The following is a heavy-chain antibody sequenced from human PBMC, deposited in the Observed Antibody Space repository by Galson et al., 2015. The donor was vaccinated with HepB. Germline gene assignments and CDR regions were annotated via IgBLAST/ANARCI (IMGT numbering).Heavy chain of an antibody. CDR3: ARGDCSSTSCTELWFGVSGWFDP. CDR2: ISAYNGNT. J-gene: IGHJ5*02. D-gene: IGHD2-2*01. CDR1: GYTFTSYG. V-gene: IGHV1-18*04. Sequence: SVKVSCKASGYTFTSYGISWVRQAPGQGLEWMGWISAYNGNTNYAQKLQGRVTMTTDTSTSTAYMELRSLRSDDTAVYYCARGDCSSTSCTELWFGVSGWFDPWGQGTLVTVSS.